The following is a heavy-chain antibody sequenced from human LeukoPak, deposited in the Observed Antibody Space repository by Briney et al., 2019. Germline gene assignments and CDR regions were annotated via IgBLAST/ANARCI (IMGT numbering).Heavy chain of an antibody. CDR1: EFTFTSYE. CDR2: VSSSGNTI. V-gene: IGHV3-48*03. Sequence: GGSLRLSCAASEFTFTSYELNWVRQAPGKGLEWVSYVSSSGNTISYADSVKGRFTISRDNAKNSLYLQVISLRAEDTAVYYCARGPSIAARYDAFDIWGQGTMVTVSS. CDR3: ARGPSIAARYDAFDI. D-gene: IGHD6-6*01. J-gene: IGHJ3*02.